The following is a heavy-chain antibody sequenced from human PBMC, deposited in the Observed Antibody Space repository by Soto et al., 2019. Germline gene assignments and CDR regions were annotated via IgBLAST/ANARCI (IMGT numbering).Heavy chain of an antibody. V-gene: IGHV1-18*01. CDR1: GYSFTTYG. Sequence: QVQLVQSRGEVKKPGASVKVSCKTSGYSFTTYGISWVRQAPGQGLEWMGWISGYNGNTNYAQKLKGRLTMTTDTSTSTASMEMRSLTSDDTAVYYCASEGPATYDYYGIDVWGQGSTVTVSS. CDR2: ISGYNGNT. J-gene: IGHJ6*02. CDR3: ASEGPATYDYYGIDV.